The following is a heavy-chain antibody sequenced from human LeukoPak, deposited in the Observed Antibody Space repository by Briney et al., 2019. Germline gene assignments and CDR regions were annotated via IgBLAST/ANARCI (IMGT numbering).Heavy chain of an antibody. J-gene: IGHJ3*02. D-gene: IGHD5-24*01. CDR2: ISGDGDST. V-gene: IGHV3-43*02. Sequence: PGGSLSLSRAASGFTFDDYAIQWVRQAPARGLVWVSLISGDGDSTYYADSVKARFTISRDNSKNSLYLQMNSLRTEDTALYYCGKGNERWAFDIWGQGTMVTVSS. CDR1: GFTFDDYA. CDR3: GKGNERWAFDI.